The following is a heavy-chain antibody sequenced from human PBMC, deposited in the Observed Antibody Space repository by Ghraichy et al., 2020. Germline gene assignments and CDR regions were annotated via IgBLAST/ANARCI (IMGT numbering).Heavy chain of an antibody. J-gene: IGHJ4*02. V-gene: IGHV4-38-2*02. CDR1: GYSISNGYY. D-gene: IGHD3-22*01. Sequence: SETLSLTCAVSGYSISNGYYWGWIRQPPGKGLEWIGSIYHSGSTYYNPSLKSRVTISVDTSKHQFSLKLSSLTAADTAVYYCAREKRADDSSGYWGWGQGTLVTVSS. CDR3: AREKRADDSSGYWG. CDR2: IYHSGST.